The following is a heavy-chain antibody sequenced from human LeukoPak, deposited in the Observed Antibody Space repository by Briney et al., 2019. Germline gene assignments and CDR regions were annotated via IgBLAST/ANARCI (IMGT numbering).Heavy chain of an antibody. Sequence: PSQTLSLTCSVSGGSIISGDYYWSWIRQPPGKGLEWIGHIYYSGSTHHNPSLKSRVTISVDTSKNQFSLKLSSVTATDTAVYYCARSLLSAGSGSYGFDPWGQGTLVTVSS. CDR2: IYYSGST. CDR3: ARSLLSAGSGSYGFDP. J-gene: IGHJ5*02. V-gene: IGHV4-30-4*01. CDR1: GGSIISGDYY. D-gene: IGHD3-10*01.